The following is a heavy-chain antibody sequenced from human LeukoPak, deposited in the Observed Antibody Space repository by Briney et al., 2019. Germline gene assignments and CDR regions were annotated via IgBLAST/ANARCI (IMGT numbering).Heavy chain of an antibody. Sequence: ASVKVSCKASGGTFSSYAISWVRQAPGQGLEWMGRIIPILGIANYAQKFQCRVTITADKSTSTSYMELSSLRSDDTAVYYCARDRDIWGQGTMVTVSS. CDR2: IIPILGIA. CDR1: GGTFSSYA. CDR3: ARDRDI. V-gene: IGHV1-69*04. J-gene: IGHJ3*02.